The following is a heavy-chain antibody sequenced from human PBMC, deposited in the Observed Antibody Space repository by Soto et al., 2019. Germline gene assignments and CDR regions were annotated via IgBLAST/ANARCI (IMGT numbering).Heavy chain of an antibody. CDR2: ILPILGIA. J-gene: IGHJ6*02. Sequence: QVQLVQSGAEVKKPGSSVKVSCKASGGTFSSYTISWVRQAPGQGLEWMGRILPILGIANYAQKFQGRVTITADKSTSTAYMELSSLRSEDTAVYYCASGRGGTDYGMDVWGQGTTVTVSS. D-gene: IGHD3-16*01. V-gene: IGHV1-69*02. CDR1: GGTFSSYT. CDR3: ASGRGGTDYGMDV.